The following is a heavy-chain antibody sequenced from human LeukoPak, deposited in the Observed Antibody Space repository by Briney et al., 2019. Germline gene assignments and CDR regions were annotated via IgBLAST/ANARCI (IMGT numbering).Heavy chain of an antibody. V-gene: IGHV4-34*01. Sequence: SETLSLTCAVYGGSFSGYYWSWIRQPPVKALEWIGEINHSGSTNYNPSLKSRVTISVDTSKNQFSLKLSSVTAADTAVYYCARGRALRYFDSPLDCFDYWGQGTLVTVSS. CDR2: INHSGST. J-gene: IGHJ4*01. CDR1: GGSFSGYY. CDR3: ARGRALRYFDSPLDCFDY. D-gene: IGHD3-9*01.